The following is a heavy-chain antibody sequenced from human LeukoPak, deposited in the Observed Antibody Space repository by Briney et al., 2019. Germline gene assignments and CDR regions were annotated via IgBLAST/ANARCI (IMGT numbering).Heavy chain of an antibody. Sequence: SETLSLTCVVSGGSISGSYWSWIRQSPGKGLEWIGEVTHGGITRYNPSLNSRVTISVDMSANQFSLRLTSVAAAGTSIYYCARGDLGYSYYYPMDVWGQGTTVAVSS. D-gene: IGHD3-3*01. J-gene: IGHJ6*02. V-gene: IGHV4-34*01. CDR2: VTHGGIT. CDR3: ARGDLGYSYYYPMDV. CDR1: GGSISGSY.